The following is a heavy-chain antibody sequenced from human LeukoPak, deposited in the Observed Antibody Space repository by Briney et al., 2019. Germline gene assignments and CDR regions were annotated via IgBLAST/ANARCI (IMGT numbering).Heavy chain of an antibody. V-gene: IGHV3-53*01. CDR3: ARRSGNDWYFDL. Sequence: GGSLRLSCAASWFTVSSNYMSSARQAPGKGLEWVSVIYSGGSTYYADSVKGRFTISRDNSKNTLYLQMNSLRAEDTAVYYCARRSGNDWYFDLWGRGTLVTVSS. J-gene: IGHJ2*01. CDR1: WFTVSSNY. CDR2: IYSGGST. D-gene: IGHD3-3*01.